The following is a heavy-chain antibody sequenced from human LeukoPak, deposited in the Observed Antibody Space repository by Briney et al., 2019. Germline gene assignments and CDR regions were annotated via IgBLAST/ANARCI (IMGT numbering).Heavy chain of an antibody. CDR3: ARGGVVVTNY. J-gene: IGHJ4*02. CDR2: IKEDGSEK. D-gene: IGHD2-21*02. V-gene: IGHV3-7*01. CDR1: GFTFSNYW. Sequence: SGGSLRLSRAASGFTFSNYWMSWVRQAPGKGLEWVTNIKEDGSEKNYVDSVKGRFTISRDNAKNSLYLQMNSLRAEDTAVYYCARGGVVVTNYWGQGTLVTVSS.